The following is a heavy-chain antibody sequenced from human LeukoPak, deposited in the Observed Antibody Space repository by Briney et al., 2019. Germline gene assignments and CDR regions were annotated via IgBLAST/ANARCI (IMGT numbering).Heavy chain of an antibody. CDR2: MVPIFGTA. CDR3: ARVSLSNYYDSSGYLGDY. Sequence: SVKVSCKASGGTFSSYAICWVRQAPGQGLEWMGGMVPIFGTANYAQKFQGRVTITADEYTSTAYIELSSLRSEDTAVYYCARVSLSNYYDSSGYLGDYWGQGTLVTVSS. J-gene: IGHJ4*02. CDR1: GGTFSSYA. V-gene: IGHV1-69*01. D-gene: IGHD3-22*01.